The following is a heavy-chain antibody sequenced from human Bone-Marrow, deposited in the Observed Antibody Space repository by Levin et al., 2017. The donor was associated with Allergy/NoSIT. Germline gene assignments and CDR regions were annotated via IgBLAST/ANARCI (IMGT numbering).Heavy chain of an antibody. CDR1: GLAFSIFA. J-gene: IGHJ4*02. CDR2: ISGRGGST. Sequence: GESLKISCTASGLAFSIFAMSWVRQAPGKGLEWVAGISGRGGSTYYADSVQGRFTISRDSSKNTLYLQMSSLRSEDTAVYYCAKEGPLCSSTSCFFDNWGQGTPVTVSS. V-gene: IGHV3-23*01. CDR3: AKEGPLCSSTSCFFDN. D-gene: IGHD2-2*01.